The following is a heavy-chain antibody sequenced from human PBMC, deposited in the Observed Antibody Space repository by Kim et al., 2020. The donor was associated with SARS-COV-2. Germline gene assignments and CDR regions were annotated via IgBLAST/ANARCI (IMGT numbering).Heavy chain of an antibody. D-gene: IGHD6-13*01. CDR3: ARGRAGQDDRGGMDV. Sequence: SETLSLTCLVSGDSITSGGNYWSWVRHHPGQGLEWIGFIYHSGSTYYSPSLSSRVSISMDTSKNQFSLSLTSVTAADTAIYYCARGRAGQDDRGGMDVWGQGTTVTVSS. CDR2: IYHSGST. V-gene: IGHV4-31*03. CDR1: GDSITSGGNY. J-gene: IGHJ6*02.